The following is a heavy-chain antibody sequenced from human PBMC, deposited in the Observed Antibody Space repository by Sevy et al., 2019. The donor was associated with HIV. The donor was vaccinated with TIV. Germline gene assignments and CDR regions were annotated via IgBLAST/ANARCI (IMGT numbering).Heavy chain of an antibody. J-gene: IGHJ4*02. Sequence: GGSLRLSCAASGFSFRNYAMHWVRQAPGKGLEWVTVISYDASKKYYADSVRGRFTISRDNSKSTLYLQMNSLRIEDTAMYFCARNGDSDYAEDFDYWGQGTLVTVPS. CDR1: GFSFRNYA. D-gene: IGHD5-12*01. CDR3: ARNGDSDYAEDFDY. CDR2: ISYDASKK. V-gene: IGHV3-30-3*01.